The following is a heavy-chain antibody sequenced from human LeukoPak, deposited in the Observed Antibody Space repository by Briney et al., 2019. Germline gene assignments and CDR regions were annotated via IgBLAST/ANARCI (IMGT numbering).Heavy chain of an antibody. CDR3: AYSSGWGPAVDY. CDR2: INHSGST. CDR1: GGSFSGYY. J-gene: IGHJ4*02. V-gene: IGHV4-34*01. D-gene: IGHD6-19*01. Sequence: SETLSLTCAVYGGSFSGYYWSWIRQPPGKGLEWIGEINHSGSTNYNPSLKSRVTISVDTSKNQFSLKLSSVTAADTAVYYCAYSSGWGPAVDYWGQGTLVTVSS.